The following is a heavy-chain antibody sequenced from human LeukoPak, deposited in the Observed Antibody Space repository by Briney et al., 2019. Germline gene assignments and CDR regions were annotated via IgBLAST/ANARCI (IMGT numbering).Heavy chain of an antibody. Sequence: PGGSLRLSCAASGFTFRSYVMSWVRQAPGKGLEWVSAISGSGVSTHYADSVKGRFTISRDNSKNTLYLQMNSLRAEDTAVYYCAKSLAVYYFDYWGQGTLVTVSS. CDR3: AKSLAVYYFDY. J-gene: IGHJ4*02. V-gene: IGHV3-23*01. CDR2: ISGSGVST. CDR1: GFTFRSYV. D-gene: IGHD6-19*01.